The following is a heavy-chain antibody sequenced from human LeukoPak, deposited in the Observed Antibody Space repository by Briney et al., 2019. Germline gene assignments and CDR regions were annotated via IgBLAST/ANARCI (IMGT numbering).Heavy chain of an antibody. V-gene: IGHV1-46*01. J-gene: IGHJ6*03. CDR1: GYTFTSYY. CDR3: AKNGGLLARRYYYMDV. D-gene: IGHD2/OR15-2a*01. CDR2: INPSGGST. Sequence: GASVRVSCKASGYTFTSYYMHWVRQAPGQGLEWMGIINPSGGSTSYAQKFQGRVTMTRDTSTSTVYMELSSLRAEDTAVYYCAKNGGLLARRYYYMDVWGKGTTVTVSS.